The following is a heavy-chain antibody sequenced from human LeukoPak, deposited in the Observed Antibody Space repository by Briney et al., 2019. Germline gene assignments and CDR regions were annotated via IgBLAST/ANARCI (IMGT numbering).Heavy chain of an antibody. CDR1: GFTFSSYS. V-gene: IGHV3-23*01. CDR2: ISGSGGST. J-gene: IGHJ4*02. Sequence: PGGSLSLSCAASGFTFSSYSMNWVRQAPGKGLEWASGISGSGGSTYYADSVKGRFTISRDNSKNTLYLQMNSLRAEDTAVYYCAKERWELLNGYYWGQGTLVTVSS. D-gene: IGHD1-26*01. CDR3: AKERWELLNGYY.